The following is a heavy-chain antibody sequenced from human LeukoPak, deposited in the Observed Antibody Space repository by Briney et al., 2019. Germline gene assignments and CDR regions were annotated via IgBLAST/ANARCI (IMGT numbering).Heavy chain of an antibody. J-gene: IGHJ5*02. CDR3: ARVPGPNWFDP. Sequence: SETLSLTCTVSGYSISSGYYWGWIRQPPGKGLEWIGSIYQSGSTYYNPSLKSRVTISVDTSKNQFSLKLSSVTAADTAVYFCARVPGPNWFDPWGQGTLVTVSS. V-gene: IGHV4-38-2*02. CDR1: GYSISSGYY. CDR2: IYQSGST.